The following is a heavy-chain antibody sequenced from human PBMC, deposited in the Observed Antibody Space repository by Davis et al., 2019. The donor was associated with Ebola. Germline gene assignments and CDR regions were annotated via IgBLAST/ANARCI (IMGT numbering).Heavy chain of an antibody. CDR2: IIPILGIA. CDR1: GGTFSSYA. J-gene: IGHJ4*02. CDR3: ARGDTYGDYPLDY. Sequence: SVKVSCKASGGTFSSYAISWVRQAPGQGLEWMGRIIPILGIANYAQKFQGRVTITADKSTSTAYMELSSLRSEDTAVYYCARGDTYGDYPLDYWGQGTLVTVSS. D-gene: IGHD4-17*01. V-gene: IGHV1-69*04.